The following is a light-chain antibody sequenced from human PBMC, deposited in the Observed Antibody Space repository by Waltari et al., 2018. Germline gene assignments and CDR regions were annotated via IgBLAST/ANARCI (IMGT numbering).Light chain of an antibody. CDR1: QTISTY. CDR3: QQSHSAPWT. Sequence: IQLTQSPSTLSASVGDRVTTTCRASQTISTYLNWYQQRPGRAPRLLIYAASSLQGGVPSRFSGSRSGTDFTLTVSSLQPADFATYYCQQSHSAPWTFGQGTKVEIK. CDR2: AAS. J-gene: IGKJ1*01. V-gene: IGKV1-39*01.